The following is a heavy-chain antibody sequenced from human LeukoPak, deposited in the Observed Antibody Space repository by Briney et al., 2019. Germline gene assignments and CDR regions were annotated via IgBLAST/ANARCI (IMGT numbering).Heavy chain of an antibody. CDR1: GGSISSYY. CDR3: ASLAAAGTQIDY. CDR2: IYYSGST. V-gene: IGHV4-59*01. J-gene: IGHJ4*02. D-gene: IGHD6-13*01. Sequence: PSETLSLTCTVSGGSISSYYWSWIRQPPGKGLEWIGYIYYSGSTNYNPSLKSRVTISVDTSKNQFSLKLSSVTAADTAVYYCASLAAAGTQIDYWGQGTLVTVSS.